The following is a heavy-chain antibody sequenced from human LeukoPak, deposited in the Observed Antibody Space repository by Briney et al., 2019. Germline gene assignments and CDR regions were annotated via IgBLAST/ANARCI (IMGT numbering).Heavy chain of an antibody. CDR1: GGSFSGYY. J-gene: IGHJ4*02. CDR3: ARGWFSGRLDN. D-gene: IGHD3-9*01. V-gene: IGHV4-34*01. CDR2: INHSENT. Sequence: SETLSLTCAVYGGSFSGYYWSCIRQPPGKGLEWIGEINHSENTNYNPSLKSRVTISVDTSKNQFSLKLSSVTAADTAVYYCARGWFSGRLDNWGQGTLVTVSS.